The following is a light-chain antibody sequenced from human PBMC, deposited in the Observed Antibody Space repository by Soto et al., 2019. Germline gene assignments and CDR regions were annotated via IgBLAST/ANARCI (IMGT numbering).Light chain of an antibody. CDR2: AAS. J-gene: IGKJ1*01. V-gene: IGKV1-39*01. CDR1: QSISSY. Sequence: DIQMTQSPSSLSASVGDRVTITCRASQSISSYLNWYQQKPGKAPKLLIYAASSLQSGVPSRFSGSGSGTDFTLTISSLQPEDFATYYGQQSYSTPRTFGQGIKVEIK. CDR3: QQSYSTPRT.